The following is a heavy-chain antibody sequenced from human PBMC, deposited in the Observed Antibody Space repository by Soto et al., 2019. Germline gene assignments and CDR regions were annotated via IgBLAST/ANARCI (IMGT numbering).Heavy chain of an antibody. CDR1: GFTFGSYW. CDR3: AKGGSGNYLTYYYYYGMDV. Sequence: VQLVESGGGLVQPGGSLRLSCAVSGFTFGSYWMNWVRQAPGKGLEWVAVISYDGNNKYYADSVKGRFTISRDNSKNTVYLEMNNLRAEDTAMYYCAKGGSGNYLTYYYYYGMDVWGQGTTVTVSS. J-gene: IGHJ6*02. V-gene: IGHV3-30*18. CDR2: ISYDGNNK. D-gene: IGHD3-22*01.